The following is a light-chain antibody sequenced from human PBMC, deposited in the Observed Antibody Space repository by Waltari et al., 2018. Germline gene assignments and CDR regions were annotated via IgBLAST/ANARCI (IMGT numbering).Light chain of an antibody. J-gene: IGKJ1*01. V-gene: IGKV1-NL1*01. Sequence: DIQMTQSPYSLSASFGDRVTTTCRASPDISNSLAWYQQKLGRAPKLLLHGASRLESGVPSRFSGRGSGTDYTLTISSLQPEDFATYYCQQYYDGPRTFGQGTKVELK. CDR2: GAS. CDR3: QQYYDGPRT. CDR1: PDISNS.